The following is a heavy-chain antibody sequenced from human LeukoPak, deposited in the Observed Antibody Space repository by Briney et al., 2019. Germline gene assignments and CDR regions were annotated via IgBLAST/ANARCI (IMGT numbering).Heavy chain of an antibody. CDR3: AVSRAAGTRYAFDI. D-gene: IGHD6-13*01. Sequence: PSETLSLTCTVSGGSISSYYWSWIRQPAGKGLEWIGRIYTSGSTNYNPSLKSRVTMSVDTSKNQFSLKLSSVTAADTAVYYCAVSRAAGTRYAFDIWGQGTMVTVSS. CDR1: GGSISSYY. V-gene: IGHV4-4*07. J-gene: IGHJ3*02. CDR2: IYTSGST.